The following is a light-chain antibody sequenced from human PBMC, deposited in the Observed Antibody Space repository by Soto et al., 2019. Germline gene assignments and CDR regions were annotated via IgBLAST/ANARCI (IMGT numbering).Light chain of an antibody. J-gene: IGLJ1*01. CDR1: ITEFGGYNY. CDR3: SSYAGSNNFYV. Sequence: QSALTQRRSASGSSGPSVTSSCTETITEFGGYNYVSWYQQHPGKAPTLMIYEVSKRPSGVPDRFSGSKSGNTASLTVSGLQAEDEADYYCSSYAGSNNFYVFGTGTKVTVL. V-gene: IGLV2-8*01. CDR2: EVS.